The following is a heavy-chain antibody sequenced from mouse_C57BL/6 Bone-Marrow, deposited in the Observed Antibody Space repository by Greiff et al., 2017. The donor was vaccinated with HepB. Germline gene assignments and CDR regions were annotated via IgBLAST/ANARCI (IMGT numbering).Heavy chain of an antibody. CDR2: IYPGSGNT. J-gene: IGHJ3*01. Sequence: VQLVESGAELVRPGASVKLSCKASGYTFTDYYINWVKQRPGQGLEWIARIYPGSGNTYYNEKFKGKATLTAEKSSSTAYMQLSSLTSEDSAVYFCARSTVVAPDAYWGQGTLVTVSA. CDR1: GYTFTDYY. V-gene: IGHV1-76*01. D-gene: IGHD1-1*01. CDR3: ARSTVVAPDAY.